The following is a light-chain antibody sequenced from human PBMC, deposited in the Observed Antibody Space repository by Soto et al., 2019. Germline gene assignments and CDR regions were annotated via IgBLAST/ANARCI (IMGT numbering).Light chain of an antibody. V-gene: IGLV1-44*01. CDR3: AAWDDSLSGVV. J-gene: IGLJ2*01. CDR2: AND. CDR1: RSNIGGNA. Sequence: QSVLTQPPSMSGTPGQRVTISCSGSRSNIGGNAVTWYQQVPGTAPKLLIYANDQRPSGVSDRFSGSKSATSASLAISGLQSEDEADYYCAAWDDSLSGVVFGGGTKLTVL.